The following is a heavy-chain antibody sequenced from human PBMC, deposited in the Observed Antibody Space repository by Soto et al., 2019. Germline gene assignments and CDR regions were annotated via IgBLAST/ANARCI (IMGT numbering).Heavy chain of an antibody. D-gene: IGHD3-10*01. CDR2: ISSSGSTI. Sequence: QTGGSLRLSCAASGFTFSSYEMNWVRQAPGKGLEWVSYISSSGSTIYYADSVKGRFTISRDNAKNSLYLQMNSLRAEDTAVYYCARDSYGSGSFDYWGQGTLVTVSS. J-gene: IGHJ4*02. CDR1: GFTFSSYE. V-gene: IGHV3-48*03. CDR3: ARDSYGSGSFDY.